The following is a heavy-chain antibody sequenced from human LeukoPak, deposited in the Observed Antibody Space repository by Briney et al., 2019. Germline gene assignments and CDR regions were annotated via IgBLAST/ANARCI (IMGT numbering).Heavy chain of an antibody. V-gene: IGHV3-21*01. Sequence: PGGSLRLSCAASGFTFSSYSMNWVRQAPGKGLEWVSSISSSSSYIYYADSVKGRFTISRDNAKNSLYLQMNSLRAEDTAVYYCARGSCNDFWSGYYTPVRYFDYWGQGTLVTVSS. CDR3: ARGSCNDFWSGYYTPVRYFDY. CDR1: GFTFSSYS. J-gene: IGHJ4*02. D-gene: IGHD3-3*01. CDR2: ISSSSSYI.